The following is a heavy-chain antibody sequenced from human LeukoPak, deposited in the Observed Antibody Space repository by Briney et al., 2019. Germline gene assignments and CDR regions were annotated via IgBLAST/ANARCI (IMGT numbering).Heavy chain of an antibody. V-gene: IGHV3-9*01. CDR1: GFIFSTYS. Sequence: PGGSLRLSCAASGFIFSTYSMNWVRQAPGKGLEWVSGISWNSGSIGYADSVKGRFTISRDNAKNSLYLQMNSLRAEDTAVYYCARSSRELGGYAPWELMPPFDYWGQGTLVTVSS. CDR2: ISWNSGSI. D-gene: IGHD1-7*01. CDR3: ARSSRELGGYAPWELMPPFDY. J-gene: IGHJ4*01.